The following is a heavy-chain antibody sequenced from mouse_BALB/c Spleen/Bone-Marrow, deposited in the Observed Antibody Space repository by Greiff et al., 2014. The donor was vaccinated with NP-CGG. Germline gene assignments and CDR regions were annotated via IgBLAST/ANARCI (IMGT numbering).Heavy chain of an antibody. CDR3: ERESNCAMDD. CDR2: INSNGGST. CDR1: GFTFSSYG. Sequence: EVQLVESGGGLVQPGGSLKLSCAASGFTFSSYGMSWVRQTPDKRLELVATINSNGGSTYYPDSVKGRFTISRDNAKNTLYLQMTSLKSEDTAIFNCERESNCAMDDWGQGPTVPVPS. J-gene: IGHJ4*01. V-gene: IGHV5-6-3*01.